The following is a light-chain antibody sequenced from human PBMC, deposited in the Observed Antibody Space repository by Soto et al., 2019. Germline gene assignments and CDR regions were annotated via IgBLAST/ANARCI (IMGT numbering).Light chain of an antibody. CDR2: AAS. Sequence: DIQMTQSPASLSASVGDRVTLTCRATQSISKYLNWYQQKPGKAPKLLIYAASSLQSGVPSRFSGSGSGTDFTLTISSLQPEDFATYYCQQSYSTPLITFGQGTRLEIK. CDR1: QSISKY. V-gene: IGKV1-39*01. J-gene: IGKJ5*01. CDR3: QQSYSTPLIT.